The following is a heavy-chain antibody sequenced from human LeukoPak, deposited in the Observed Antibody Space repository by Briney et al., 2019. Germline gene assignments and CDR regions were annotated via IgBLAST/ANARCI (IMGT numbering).Heavy chain of an antibody. Sequence: GGSLRLSCAASGFTFNSYEMNWVRQAPGKGLEWVAYINKNGGTINYPNSVKGRFTISRDNTKNSLYLQMNSLRAEDTAVYYCAELGITMIGGVWGKGTTVTISS. V-gene: IGHV3-48*03. CDR3: AELGITMIGGV. J-gene: IGHJ6*04. D-gene: IGHD3-10*02. CDR1: GFTFNSYE. CDR2: INKNGGTI.